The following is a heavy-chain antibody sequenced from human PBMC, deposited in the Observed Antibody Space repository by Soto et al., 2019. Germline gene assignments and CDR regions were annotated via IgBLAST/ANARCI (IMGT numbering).Heavy chain of an antibody. CDR3: VVGLWFGRTRLDY. CDR2: IKSKTDGGTT. CDR1: GFTFSNAW. D-gene: IGHD3-10*01. J-gene: IGHJ4*02. V-gene: IGHV3-15*07. Sequence: GGSLRLSCAASGFTFSNAWMNWVRQAPGKGLEWVGRIKSKTDGGTTDYAAPVKGRFTISRDDSKNTLYLQMNSLKTEDTAVYYCVVGLWFGRTRLDYWGQGTLVTVSS.